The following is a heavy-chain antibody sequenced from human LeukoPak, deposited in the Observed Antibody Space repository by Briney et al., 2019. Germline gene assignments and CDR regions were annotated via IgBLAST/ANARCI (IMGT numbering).Heavy chain of an antibody. J-gene: IGHJ4*02. Sequence: SDTLSLTCTVSGGSISSYYWSWIRQPPGKGLEWIGYIYYSGSTNYNPSLKSRVTTSVDTSKNQFSLKLSSVTAADTAVYYCARGRGGYSYGWGSYYFDYWGQGTLVAASS. CDR2: IYYSGST. CDR1: GGSISSYY. D-gene: IGHD5-18*01. V-gene: IGHV4-59*12. CDR3: ARGRGGYSYGWGSYYFDY.